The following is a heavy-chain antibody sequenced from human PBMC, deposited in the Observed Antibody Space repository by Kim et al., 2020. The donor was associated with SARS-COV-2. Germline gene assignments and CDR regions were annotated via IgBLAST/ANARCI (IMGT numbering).Heavy chain of an antibody. Sequence: AQKFQGRVTMTRDPSINTAHMDLSRLRSDDTAVYYCARDLGVVVGDWFDPWGQGTLVTVSS. V-gene: IGHV1-2*02. CDR3: ARDLGVVVGDWFDP. J-gene: IGHJ5*02. D-gene: IGHD2-15*01.